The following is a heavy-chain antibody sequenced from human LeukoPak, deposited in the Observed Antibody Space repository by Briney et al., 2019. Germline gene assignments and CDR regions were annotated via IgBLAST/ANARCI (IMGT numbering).Heavy chain of an antibody. V-gene: IGHV3-23*01. Sequence: ETLSLTCTVSGGSINSYYWSWVRQAPGKGLEWVSAISGSGGSTYYADSVKGRFTISRDNSKNTLYLQMNSLRAEDTAVYYCAKDLVGAPYAEYFQHWGQGTLVTASS. D-gene: IGHD1-26*01. CDR3: AKDLVGAPYAEYFQH. J-gene: IGHJ1*01. CDR2: ISGSGGST. CDR1: GGSINSYY.